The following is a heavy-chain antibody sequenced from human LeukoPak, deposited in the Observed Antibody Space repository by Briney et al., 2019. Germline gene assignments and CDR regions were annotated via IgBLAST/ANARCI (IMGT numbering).Heavy chain of an antibody. CDR3: AGVAVAGYYFDF. CDR2: ISRNSGSTI. J-gene: IGHJ4*02. CDR1: GFTFSDYY. D-gene: IGHD6-19*01. V-gene: IGHV3-11*01. Sequence: GGSLRLSCAASGFTFSDYYMSWIRQAPGKGLEWISYISRNSGSTIYYADSVKGRFTVSRDNSNNSLYLQMNSLRAEDTAVYYCAGVAVAGYYFDFWGQGTLVTVSS.